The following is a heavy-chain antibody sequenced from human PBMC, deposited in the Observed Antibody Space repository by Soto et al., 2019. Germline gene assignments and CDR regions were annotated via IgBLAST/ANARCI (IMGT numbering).Heavy chain of an antibody. J-gene: IGHJ5*02. CDR2: ISAYNGNT. CDR1: GYTFTSYG. V-gene: IGHV1-18*01. D-gene: IGHD2-8*01. CDR3: ARVAYCTNGVCHYMYNWFDP. Sequence: ASVKVSCKASGYTFTSYGISWVRQAPGQGLEWMGWISAYNGNTNYAQKLQGRVTMTTDTSTSTAYMELRSLRSDDTAVYYCARVAYCTNGVCHYMYNWFDPWGQGTLVTVSS.